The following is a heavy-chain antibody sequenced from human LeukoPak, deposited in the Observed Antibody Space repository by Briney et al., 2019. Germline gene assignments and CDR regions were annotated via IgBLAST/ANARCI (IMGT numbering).Heavy chain of an antibody. Sequence: PGGSLRLSCAASGFTFSSYWMSWVRQAPGKGLEWVANIKQDGSEKYYVDSVKGRFTISRDNAKNSLYLQMNSLRAENTAVYYCARDQSDYWEGYWGQGTLVTVSS. CDR2: IKQDGSEK. J-gene: IGHJ4*02. V-gene: IGHV3-7*01. CDR3: ARDQSDYWEGY. D-gene: IGHD4-11*01. CDR1: GFTFSSYW.